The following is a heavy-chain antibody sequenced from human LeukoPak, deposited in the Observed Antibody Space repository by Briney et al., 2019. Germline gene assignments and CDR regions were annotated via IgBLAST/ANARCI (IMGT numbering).Heavy chain of an antibody. D-gene: IGHD2-8*01. J-gene: IGHJ6*02. CDR2: IIPIFGTA. Sequence: SVRVSCTASGGTFSSYAISWVRQAPGQGLEWMGGIIPIFGTANYAQKFQGRVTITADESTSTAYMELSSLRSEDTAVYYCARGRGDCSSGVCYTAYFYYGMDVWGQGTTVTVSS. V-gene: IGHV1-69*01. CDR3: ARGRGDCSSGVCYTAYFYYGMDV. CDR1: GGTFSSYA.